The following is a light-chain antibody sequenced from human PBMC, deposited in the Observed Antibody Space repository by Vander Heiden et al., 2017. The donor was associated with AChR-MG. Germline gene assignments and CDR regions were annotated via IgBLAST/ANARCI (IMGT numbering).Light chain of an antibody. V-gene: IGLV2-8*01. CDR3: SSYAGSNRV. J-gene: IGLJ3*02. Sequence: QSALTQPPSASGSPGQSVPISCTGTSSDVGGYNYVPWYQQHPGKAPKLMIYEVSKRPSGVPDRFSGSKSGNTASLTVSGLQAEDEAYYYCSSYAGSNRVFGGGTKLTVL. CDR1: SSDVGGYNY. CDR2: EVS.